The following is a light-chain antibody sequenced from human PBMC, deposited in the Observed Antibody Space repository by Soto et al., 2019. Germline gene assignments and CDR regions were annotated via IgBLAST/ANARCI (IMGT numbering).Light chain of an antibody. CDR2: EVS. CDR3: CSYAGTSPAYV. J-gene: IGLJ1*01. CDR1: SSDVGSYNV. Sequence: QSVLTQPASVSGAPGQSVTISCTGTSSDVGSYNVVSWYQQHPGKAPKLLIYEVSKRPSGVSDRFSGSKSGNAASLTISGLQAEDEADYRCCSYAGTSPAYVFGTGTKVTVL. V-gene: IGLV2-23*02.